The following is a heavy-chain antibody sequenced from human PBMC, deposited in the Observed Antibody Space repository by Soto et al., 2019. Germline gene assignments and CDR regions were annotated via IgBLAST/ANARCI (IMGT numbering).Heavy chain of an antibody. J-gene: IGHJ5*02. CDR1: GFTFRDYD. D-gene: IGHD1-1*01. V-gene: IGHV3-11*01. CDR3: ARAVNWNQFDP. CDR2: IHSSSTSM. Sequence: QVQLVESGGGLVKPGGSLRLSCAACGFTFRDYDMSWIRQAPGDGIEWGSYIHSSSTSMHYADSVKGRFTVPRDNAKNSLYLQMSSLRAEHTALYYCARAVNWNQFDPWGQGSLVTVSS.